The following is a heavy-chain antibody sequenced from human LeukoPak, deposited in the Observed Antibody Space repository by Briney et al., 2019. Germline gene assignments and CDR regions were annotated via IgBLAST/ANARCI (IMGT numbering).Heavy chain of an antibody. V-gene: IGHV4-4*09. J-gene: IGHJ5*02. D-gene: IGHD2-2*01. CDR1: GGSISSYY. Sequence: SETLSLTCTVSGGSISSYYWSWIRQPPGKGLEWIGYIYTSGSTNYNPSLKSRVTISVDPSKNQFSLKLSSVTAADTAVYYCARCSSTNSGWFDPWGQGTLVTVSS. CDR2: IYTSGST. CDR3: ARCSSTNSGWFDP.